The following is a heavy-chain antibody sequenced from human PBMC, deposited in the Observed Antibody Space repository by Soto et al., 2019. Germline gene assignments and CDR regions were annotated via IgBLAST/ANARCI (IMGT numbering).Heavy chain of an antibody. Sequence: GSLRLSCAASGFTFTRYSMNWVRQAPGKGLEWVSSISSTTNYIYYGDSMKGRFTISRDNAKNSLYLEMNSLRAEDTAVYYCARESEDLTSNFDYWGQGTLVTSPQ. CDR1: GFTFTRYS. CDR3: ARESEDLTSNFDY. V-gene: IGHV3-21*06. J-gene: IGHJ4*02. CDR2: ISSTTNYI.